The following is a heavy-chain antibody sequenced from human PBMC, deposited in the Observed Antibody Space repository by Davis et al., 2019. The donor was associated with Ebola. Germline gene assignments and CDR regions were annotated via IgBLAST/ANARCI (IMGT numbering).Heavy chain of an antibody. CDR1: GFTFTNYP. V-gene: IGHV3-23*01. J-gene: IGHJ4*02. CDR2: VSAGGGVE. Sequence: PGGSLSLSCEVSGFTFTNYPMAWVRQVLGKGLEWASTVSAGGGVEYYADSVRGRFSISRDSSKTTLQINSLRADDTAIYFCAKVRGQLEVMPFDQWGPGTLVTVSS. CDR3: AKVRGQLEVMPFDQ. D-gene: IGHD2-21*01.